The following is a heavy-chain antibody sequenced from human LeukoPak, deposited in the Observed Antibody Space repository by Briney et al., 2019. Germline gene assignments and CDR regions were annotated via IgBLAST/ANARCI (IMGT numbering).Heavy chain of an antibody. CDR1: GFTFSSYW. V-gene: IGHV3-23*01. D-gene: IGHD6-13*01. Sequence: GGSLRLSCAASGFTFSSYWMSWVRQAPGKGLEWVSAISGSDAGTYYADSVKGRFTISRDNSRNTVVLQMNSLSVDDTAIYYCARQSLAASGLDSWGQGMLVTVSS. CDR3: ARQSLAASGLDS. J-gene: IGHJ4*02. CDR2: ISGSDAGT.